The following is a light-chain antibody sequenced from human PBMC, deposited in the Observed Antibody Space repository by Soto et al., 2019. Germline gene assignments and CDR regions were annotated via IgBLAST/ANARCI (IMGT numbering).Light chain of an antibody. CDR1: SSDVGAYNY. CDR3: SSYKSATTYV. CDR2: DVS. V-gene: IGLV2-14*01. J-gene: IGLJ1*01. Sequence: QSALTQPASVSGSPGQSITISCTGTSSDVGAYNYDSWYQQSPGEAPKVIIYDVSHRPAGVSNRFSGSKSGNTAPLTISLFLTQAEADYYWSSYKSATTYVFGTGTKVTVL.